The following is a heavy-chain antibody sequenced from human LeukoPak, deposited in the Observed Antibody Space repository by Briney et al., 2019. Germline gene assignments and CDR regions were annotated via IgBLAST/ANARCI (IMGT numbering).Heavy chain of an antibody. J-gene: IGHJ4*02. V-gene: IGHV3-33*01. Sequence: SGGSLRLSCAASGFTFSSYGMHWVRQAPGKGLEWVAVIWYDGSNKYYADSVKGRFTISRDNSKNTLYLQMNSLRAEDTAVYYCARETTRYYYGSSGYQFDYWGQGTLVTVSS. CDR1: GFTFSSYG. CDR3: ARETTRYYYGSSGYQFDY. D-gene: IGHD3-22*01. CDR2: IWYDGSNK.